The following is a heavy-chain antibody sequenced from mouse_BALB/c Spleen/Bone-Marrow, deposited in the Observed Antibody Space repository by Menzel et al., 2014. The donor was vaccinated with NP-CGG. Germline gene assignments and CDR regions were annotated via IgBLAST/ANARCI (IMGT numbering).Heavy chain of an antibody. J-gene: IGHJ1*01. V-gene: IGHV1S16*01. CDR3: TSYYGSSPYWYFDV. D-gene: IGHD1-1*01. CDR2: INPSNGGT. CDR1: GYTFTSYW. Sequence: VQLQQSGAELVKPGTSVKLSCKASGYTFTSYWMHWVKLTPGQGFEWIGEINPSNGGTNYNEKFKRKATLTVDKSSSTAYMQLSSLTSEDSAVYYRTSYYGSSPYWYFDVWGAGTTVTVSS.